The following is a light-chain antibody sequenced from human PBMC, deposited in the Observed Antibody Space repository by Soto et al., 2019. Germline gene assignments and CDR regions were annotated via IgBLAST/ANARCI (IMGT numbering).Light chain of an antibody. CDR1: QSVRTT. CDR3: QQYTDWPRT. CDR2: GAS. Sequence: EIVMRQSPATLSVSPGQRATLSCRASQSVRTTVAWYHQRPGQAPRLLIYGASTRATGVPDRFSGGGSGTDFTLTVTSLQSEDFGIYYCQQYTDWPRTFGRGTKVDIK. V-gene: IGKV3-15*01. J-gene: IGKJ1*01.